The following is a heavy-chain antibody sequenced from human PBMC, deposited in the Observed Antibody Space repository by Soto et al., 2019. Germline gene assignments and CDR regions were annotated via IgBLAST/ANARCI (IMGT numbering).Heavy chain of an antibody. D-gene: IGHD1-26*01. V-gene: IGHV4-31*03. CDR2: IYYSGST. J-gene: IGHJ5*02. CDR1: GCSISSGGYY. CDR3: ARGELRFWFDP. Sequence: SETLSLTCTVSGCSISSGGYYWSWIRQHPGKGLEWIGYIYYSGSTYYNPSLKSRVTISVDTSKNQFSLKLSSVTAADTAVYYCARGELRFWFDPWGQGTLVPVSS.